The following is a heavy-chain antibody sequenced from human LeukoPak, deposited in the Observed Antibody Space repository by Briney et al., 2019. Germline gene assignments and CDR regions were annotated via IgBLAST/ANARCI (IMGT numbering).Heavy chain of an antibody. D-gene: IGHD6-19*01. J-gene: IGHJ4*02. Sequence: SETLSLTCTVSGVSISSYYWSWIRQPPGKGLEWVGYIYYSGSTNYNPSLKSRVTISVDTSKNQFSLKLSSVTAADTAVYYCARAVAVAGGFDYWGQGTLVTVSS. CDR2: IYYSGST. V-gene: IGHV4-59*01. CDR1: GVSISSYY. CDR3: ARAVAVAGGFDY.